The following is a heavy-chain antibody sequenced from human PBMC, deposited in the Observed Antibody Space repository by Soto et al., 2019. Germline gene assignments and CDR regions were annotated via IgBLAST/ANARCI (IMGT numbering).Heavy chain of an antibody. Sequence: PSETLSLTCTVSGGSIINYYWSWIRQPPWRGLEWIGHIFYSGSTNYNPALKSRVTISVDTSKSQFSLKLSSVTAADTAVYYCAREADWTRGYFDSWGQGALVTVS. CDR1: GGSIINYY. J-gene: IGHJ4*02. CDR2: IFYSGST. CDR3: AREADWTRGYFDS. V-gene: IGHV4-59*01. D-gene: IGHD2-2*01.